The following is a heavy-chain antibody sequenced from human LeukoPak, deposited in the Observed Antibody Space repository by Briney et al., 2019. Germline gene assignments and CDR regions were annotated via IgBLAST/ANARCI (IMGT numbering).Heavy chain of an antibody. D-gene: IGHD6-19*01. CDR2: ISSGSTYI. J-gene: IGHJ3*02. CDR3: AREGATVVGGAYDAFDI. Sequence: GESLTHSCAASGFTLSNYWVHWVRQAPGKGLEWVSSISSGSTYIYYGDSVKGRFTISRDNAKNSLSLQMNSLRAEDTAVYYCAREGATVVGGAYDAFDIWGQGTMVTVSS. V-gene: IGHV3-21*01. CDR1: GFTLSNYW.